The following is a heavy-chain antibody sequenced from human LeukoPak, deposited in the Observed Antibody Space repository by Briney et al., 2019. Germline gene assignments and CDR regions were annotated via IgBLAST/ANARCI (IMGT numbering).Heavy chain of an antibody. CDR1: GGSISSGGYY. CDR3: ARDRLSYLDY. D-gene: IGHD6-19*01. Sequence: PLETLSLTCTVSGGSISSGGYYWSWIRQHLGKGLEWIGYIYYSGSTYYNPSLKSRVTISVDTSKNQFSLKLSSVTAADTAVYYCARDRLSYLDYWGQGTLVTVSS. V-gene: IGHV4-31*03. CDR2: IYYSGST. J-gene: IGHJ4*02.